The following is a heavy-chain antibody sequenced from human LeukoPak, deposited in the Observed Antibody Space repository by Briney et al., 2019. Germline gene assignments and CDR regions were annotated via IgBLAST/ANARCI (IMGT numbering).Heavy chain of an antibody. CDR2: ISSSSSYI. V-gene: IGHV3-21*01. J-gene: IGHJ4*02. CDR3: ARTIEMATISYFDY. D-gene: IGHD5-24*01. CDR1: GFTFSSYS. Sequence: GGSLRLSCAASGFTFSSYSMNWVRQAPGKGLEWVSSISSSSSYIYYADSVKGRFTISRDNAKNSLYLQMNSLRAEDTAVYYCARTIEMATISYFDYWGQGTLVTVSS.